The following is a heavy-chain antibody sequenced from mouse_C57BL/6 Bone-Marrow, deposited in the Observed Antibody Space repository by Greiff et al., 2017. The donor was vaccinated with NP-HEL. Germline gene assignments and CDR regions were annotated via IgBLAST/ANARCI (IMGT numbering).Heavy chain of an antibody. CDR1: GYTFTSYW. D-gene: IGHD2-1*01. V-gene: IGHV1-64*01. J-gene: IGHJ3*01. CDR2: IHPNSGST. Sequence: QVQLQQPGAELVKPGASVKLSCKASGYTFTSYWMHWVKQRPGQGLEWIGMIHPNSGSTNYNEKFKSKATLTVDKSSSTAYMQLSSLTSEDSAVYYCARRGYYGNYGGFAYWGQGTLVTVSA. CDR3: ARRGYYGNYGGFAY.